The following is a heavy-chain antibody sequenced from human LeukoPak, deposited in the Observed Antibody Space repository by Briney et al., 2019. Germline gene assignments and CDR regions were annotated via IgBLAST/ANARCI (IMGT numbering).Heavy chain of an antibody. CDR2: IYSGGST. CDR3: ARVLVATPEMDV. Sequence: GGSLRLSCAASGFTVSSNYMSWVRQAPGKGLEWVSVIYSGGSTYYADSVKGRFTISRDNSKNTLYLQMNSLRAEDTAVYYCARVLVATPEMDVWGQGTTVTVSS. D-gene: IGHD5-12*01. J-gene: IGHJ6*02. CDR1: GFTVSSNY. V-gene: IGHV3-53*01.